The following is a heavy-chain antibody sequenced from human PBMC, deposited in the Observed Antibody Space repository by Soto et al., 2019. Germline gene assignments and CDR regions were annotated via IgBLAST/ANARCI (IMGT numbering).Heavy chain of an antibody. Sequence: PGGSLRLSCAASGFTFSTYSMNWVRQAPGKGLEWVSSISESGNYTHYADFLRGRFTISRDNAKTSLYLQMNSLRAEDTAVYYCAREGINNYNEYYFDSWGQGTVVTV. CDR3: AREGINNYNEYYFDS. CDR1: GFTFSTYS. CDR2: ISESGNYT. J-gene: IGHJ4*02. D-gene: IGHD4-4*01. V-gene: IGHV3-21*01.